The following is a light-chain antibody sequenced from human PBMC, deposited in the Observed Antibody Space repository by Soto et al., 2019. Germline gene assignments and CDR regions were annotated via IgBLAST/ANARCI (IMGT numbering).Light chain of an antibody. Sequence: QSALTQPACVSGSRGQSITISCTGTRSDVGGYNYVSWYQQHPGKAPKLMIYDVSDRPSGVSNRFSGSKSGNTASLTISGLQAEDEADYYCSSYTSSSTLIFGGGTKLTDL. CDR3: SSYTSSSTLI. CDR2: DVS. CDR1: RSDVGGYNY. V-gene: IGLV2-14*03. J-gene: IGLJ2*01.